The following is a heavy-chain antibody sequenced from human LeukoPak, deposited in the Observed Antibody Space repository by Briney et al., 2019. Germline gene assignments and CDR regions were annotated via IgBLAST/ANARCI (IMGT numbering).Heavy chain of an antibody. CDR2: IRSKAYGGTT. CDR3: TTCSPDFWSGYYQYYFDY. J-gene: IGHJ4*02. CDR1: GFTFGDYA. V-gene: IGHV3-49*04. D-gene: IGHD3-3*01. Sequence: GGSLRLSCTASGFTFGDYAMSWVRQAPGKGLEWVGFIRSKAYGGTTEYAASVKGRFTISRDDSKSIAYLQMNSLKTEDTAVYYCTTCSPDFWSGYYQYYFDYWGQGTLVSVSS.